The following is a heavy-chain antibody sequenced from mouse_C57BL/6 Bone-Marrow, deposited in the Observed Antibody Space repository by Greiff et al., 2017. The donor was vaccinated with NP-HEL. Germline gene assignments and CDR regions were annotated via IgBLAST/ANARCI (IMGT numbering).Heavy chain of an antibody. D-gene: IGHD1-1*02. V-gene: IGHV1-84*01. CDR1: GYTFTYHY. CDR2: IYPGSGNT. J-gene: IGHJ4*01. Sequence: QLKQSGPELVKPGASVKIFCQASGYTFTYHYINWVKQRPGQGLEWIGWIYPGSGNTKYNEKFKGKATLTVDTSSSTAYMQLSSLTSEDSAVYFCARDEKLCPDYYALDYWGQGTSVTVSS. CDR3: ARDEKLCPDYYALDY.